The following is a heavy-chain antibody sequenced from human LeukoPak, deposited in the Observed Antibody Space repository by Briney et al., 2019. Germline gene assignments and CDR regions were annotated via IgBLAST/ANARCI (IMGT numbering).Heavy chain of an antibody. D-gene: IGHD3-16*01. CDR2: IFPGDSDT. V-gene: IGHV5-51*01. CDR3: ARRGNYGDY. Sequence: GESLTISCKCSGYSFTSYWIGWVRKMPGKGLEWMGMIFPGDSDTRYSPSFQRQLTISADKSISTAYLQWSRLKASDTAMYYCARRGNYGDYWGQGTLVTVSS. J-gene: IGHJ4*02. CDR1: GYSFTSYW.